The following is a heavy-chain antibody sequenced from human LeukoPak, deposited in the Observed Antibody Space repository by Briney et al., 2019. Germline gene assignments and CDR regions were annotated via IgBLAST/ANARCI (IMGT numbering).Heavy chain of an antibody. CDR1: GFTFSDYY. CDR2: ISSSGSTI. CDR3: ARDRSLSSGWYRSNWYFDL. V-gene: IGHV3-11*01. J-gene: IGHJ2*01. D-gene: IGHD6-19*01. Sequence: PGGSLRLSCAASGFTFSDYYMSWIRQAPGKGLEWVSYISSSGSTIYYADSVKGRFTISRDNAKNSLYLQMNSLRAEDTAVYYCARDRSLSSGWYRSNWYFDLWGRGTLVTVSS.